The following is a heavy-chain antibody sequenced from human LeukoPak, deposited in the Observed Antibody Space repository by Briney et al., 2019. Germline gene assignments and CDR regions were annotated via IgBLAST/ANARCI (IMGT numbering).Heavy chain of an antibody. CDR3: ARVPKGGWFDP. CDR1: GYTFTSYG. Sequence: GASVKVSCKASGYTFTSYGISWVRQAPGQGLEWMGWISAYNGNTSYAQKLQGRVTMTTDTSTSTAYMGLRSLRSDDTAVYYCARVPKGGWFDPWGQGTLVTVSS. J-gene: IGHJ5*02. V-gene: IGHV1-18*01. CDR2: ISAYNGNT.